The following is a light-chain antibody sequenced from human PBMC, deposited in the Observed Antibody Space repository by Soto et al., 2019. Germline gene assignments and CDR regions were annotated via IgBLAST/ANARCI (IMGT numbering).Light chain of an antibody. CDR2: GS. Sequence: EIVLTQSPGTLSLSPGEGATLSCRASQSINSFLAWYQQRRGQAPRLLIYGSTRATGIPARFSGSGSGTEFTLTISSLQSEDSALYYCQQYNWWPWTFGQGTKVDIK. V-gene: IGKV3-15*01. J-gene: IGKJ1*01. CDR3: QQYNWWPWT. CDR1: QSINSF.